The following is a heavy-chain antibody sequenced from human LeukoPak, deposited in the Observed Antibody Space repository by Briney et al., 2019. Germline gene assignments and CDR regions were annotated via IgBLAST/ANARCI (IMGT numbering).Heavy chain of an antibody. Sequence: SETLSLTCTVSGGSISSGDCYWSWIRQPPGKGLEWIAYIYYSGSTYYNPSLKSRVTISVVTSKNQFSLKLSSVTAADTAVYYCARAPRGDFWSGLDYYGMDVWGQGTTVTVSS. V-gene: IGHV4-30-4*01. CDR3: ARAPRGDFWSGLDYYGMDV. D-gene: IGHD3-3*01. CDR1: GGSISSGDCY. J-gene: IGHJ6*02. CDR2: IYYSGST.